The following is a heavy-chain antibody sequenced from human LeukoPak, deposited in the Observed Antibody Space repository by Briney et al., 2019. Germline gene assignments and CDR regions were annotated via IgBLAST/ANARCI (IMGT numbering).Heavy chain of an antibody. CDR2: ISWNSGSI. D-gene: IGHD6-13*01. J-gene: IGHJ3*02. Sequence: PGGSLRLSCAASGFTFSSYAMSWVRQAPGKGLEWVSGISWNSGSIGYADSVKGRFTISRDNAKNSLYLQMNSLRAEDTALYYCAKALLVHAFDIWGQGTMVTVSS. CDR1: GFTFSSYA. CDR3: AKALLVHAFDI. V-gene: IGHV3-9*01.